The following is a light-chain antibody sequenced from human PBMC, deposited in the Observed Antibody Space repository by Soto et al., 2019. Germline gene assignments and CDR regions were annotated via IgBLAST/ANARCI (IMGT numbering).Light chain of an antibody. Sequence: QSVLTQPPSVSGAPGQRVTISCTGSSSNIGAGYDVHWYQQLPGTAPKLLIYGNSNRPSGIPDRFSGSKSGTSASLAITGLQAEDEADYYCQSYDSGYVFGTGTKVTVL. CDR3: QSYDSGYV. CDR2: GNS. J-gene: IGLJ1*01. V-gene: IGLV1-40*01. CDR1: SSNIGAGYD.